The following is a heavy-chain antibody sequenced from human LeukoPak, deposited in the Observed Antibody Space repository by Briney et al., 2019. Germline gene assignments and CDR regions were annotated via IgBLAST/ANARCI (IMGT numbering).Heavy chain of an antibody. D-gene: IGHD6-13*01. Sequence: PGGSLRLSCAASGFTFSSYSMNWVRQAPGKGLEWVSFISSSSSYKYYADSVKGRFTISRDNAKNSLYLQMNSLRAEDTAVYYCARGHEREQLVVFRYYYYMDVWGKGTTVTVSS. V-gene: IGHV3-21*01. CDR3: ARGHEREQLVVFRYYYYMDV. CDR1: GFTFSSYS. CDR2: ISSSSSYK. J-gene: IGHJ6*03.